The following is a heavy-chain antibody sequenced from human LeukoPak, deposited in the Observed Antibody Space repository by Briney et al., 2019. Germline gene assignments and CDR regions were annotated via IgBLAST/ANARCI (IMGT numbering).Heavy chain of an antibody. CDR2: VYHSGST. J-gene: IGHJ5*02. D-gene: IGHD2-2*01. CDR3: ALVPAARDWFDP. Sequence: SETLSLTCAVSGGSISSSYWWSWVRQPPGKGLEWIGEVYHSGSTNYNPSLKSRVTISVDKSKNYFSLKLSSVTAADTAVYYCALVPAARDWFDPWGQGTLVTVSS. V-gene: IGHV4-4*02. CDR1: GGSISSSYW.